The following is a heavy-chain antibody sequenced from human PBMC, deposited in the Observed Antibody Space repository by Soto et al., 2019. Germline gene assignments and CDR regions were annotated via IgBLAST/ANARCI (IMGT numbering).Heavy chain of an antibody. CDR3: ARGRIAAATRGWFDP. J-gene: IGHJ5*02. V-gene: IGHV1-3*01. Sequence: ASVKVSCKASGYTFTSYAMHWVRQAPGQRLEWMGWINAGNGNTKYSQKFQGRVTITRDTSASTAYMELSSLRSEDTAVYYCARGRIAAATRGWFDPWGQGTLVTVS. CDR1: GYTFTSYA. CDR2: INAGNGNT. D-gene: IGHD6-13*01.